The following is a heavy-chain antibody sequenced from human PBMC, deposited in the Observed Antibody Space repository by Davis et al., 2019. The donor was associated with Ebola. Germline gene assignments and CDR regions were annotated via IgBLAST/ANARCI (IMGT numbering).Heavy chain of an antibody. D-gene: IGHD5-12*01. CDR2: INPNDGRT. CDR3: TTPGGQDSGYDVFDI. CDR1: GYTFTNYY. Sequence: ASVTVSCKASGYTFTNYYMHWVRQAPGQGLEWMGMINPNDGRTIYAQKFQGRVTVTRDTSTTTVYMDLSRLRYEDTALYYCTTPGGQDSGYDVFDIWGQGTMVTVSS. V-gene: IGHV1-46*03. J-gene: IGHJ3*02.